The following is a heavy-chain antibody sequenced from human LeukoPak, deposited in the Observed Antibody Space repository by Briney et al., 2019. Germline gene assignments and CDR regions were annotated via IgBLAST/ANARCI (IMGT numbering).Heavy chain of an antibody. J-gene: IGHJ6*03. CDR3: ARGGTVTSPHYYYYYMDV. D-gene: IGHD4-11*01. CDR2: IIRIFGTA. V-gene: IGHV1-69*13. CDR1: GGTFSSYA. Sequence: AASVKVSCKASGGTFSSYAISWVRQAPGQGLEWMGGIIRIFGTANYAQKFQGRVTITADESTSTAYMELSSLRSEDTAVYYCARGGTVTSPHYYYYYMDVWGKGTTVTVSS.